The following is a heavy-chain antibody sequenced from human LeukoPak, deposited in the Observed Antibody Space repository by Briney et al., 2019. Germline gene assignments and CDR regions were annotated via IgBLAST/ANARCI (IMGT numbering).Heavy chain of an antibody. Sequence: ASVKVSCKASGYTFTSYGISWVRQPPGQGLEWMGWISAYNGNTNYAQKLQGRVTMTTDTSTSTAYMELRSLRSDDTAVYYCARSPLLEIFGVALTDYYFDYWGQGTLVTVSS. CDR2: ISAYNGNT. CDR1: GYTFTSYG. J-gene: IGHJ4*02. CDR3: ARSPLLEIFGVALTDYYFDY. V-gene: IGHV1-18*01. D-gene: IGHD3-3*01.